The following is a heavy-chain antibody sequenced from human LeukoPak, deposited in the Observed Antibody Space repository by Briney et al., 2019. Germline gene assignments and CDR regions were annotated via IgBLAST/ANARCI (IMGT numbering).Heavy chain of an antibody. D-gene: IGHD3-22*01. CDR3: ARVYSSGYYYYLDY. CDR1: GYSIGSGYY. V-gene: IGHV4-38-2*01. CDR2: IYHSGSS. J-gene: IGHJ4*02. Sequence: SETLSLTCAVSGYSIGSGYYWGWIRQPPGKGLEWIGSIYHSGSSYYNPSLKSRVTISVDTSKNQFSLKLSSVTAADTAVYYCARVYSSGYYYYLDYWGQGTLVTVSS.